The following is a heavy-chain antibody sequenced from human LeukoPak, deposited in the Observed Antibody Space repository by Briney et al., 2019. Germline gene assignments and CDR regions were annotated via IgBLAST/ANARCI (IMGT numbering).Heavy chain of an antibody. Sequence: ASETLSLTCAVYGGSFSGYYWGWIRQPPGKGLEWIGSIYYSGSTYYNPSLKSRVTISVDTSKNQFSLKLSSVTAADTAVYYCARLPHNYYDSSGAYFDYWGQGTLVTVSS. J-gene: IGHJ4*02. V-gene: IGHV4-39*01. CDR1: GGSFSGYY. CDR2: IYYSGST. D-gene: IGHD3-22*01. CDR3: ARLPHNYYDSSGAYFDY.